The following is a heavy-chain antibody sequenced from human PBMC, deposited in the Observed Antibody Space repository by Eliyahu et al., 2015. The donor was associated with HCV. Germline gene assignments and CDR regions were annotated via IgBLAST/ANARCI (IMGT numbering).Heavy chain of an antibody. D-gene: IGHD2/OR15-2a*01. CDR1: GFTFSSYG. V-gene: IGHV3-33*08. CDR3: ARDLSNSPGGY. J-gene: IGHJ4*02. Sequence: QVQLVESGGGVVQPGRSLRLSCAASGFTFSSYGMHWVRQAPGKGLEWVAVIWYDGSNKYYADSVKGRFTISRDNSKNTLYLQMNSLRAEDTAVYYCARDLSNSPGGYWGQGTLVTVSS. CDR2: IWYDGSNK.